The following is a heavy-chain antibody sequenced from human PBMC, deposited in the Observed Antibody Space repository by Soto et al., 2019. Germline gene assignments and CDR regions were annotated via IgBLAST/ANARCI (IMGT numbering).Heavy chain of an antibody. Sequence: PSETLSLTCTVSGGSISSGDYYWSWIRQPPGKGLEWIGYIYYSGSTYYNPSLKSRVTISVDTSKNQFSLKLSSVTAADTAVYYCARVVRNCSGGSCYSRYYYYGMDVWGQATTATVSS. V-gene: IGHV4-30-4*01. J-gene: IGHJ6*02. D-gene: IGHD2-15*01. CDR3: ARVVRNCSGGSCYSRYYYYGMDV. CDR2: IYYSGST. CDR1: GGSISSGDYY.